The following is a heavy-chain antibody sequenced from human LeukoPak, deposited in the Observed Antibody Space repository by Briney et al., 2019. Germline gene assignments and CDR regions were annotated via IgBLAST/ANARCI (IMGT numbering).Heavy chain of an antibody. J-gene: IGHJ6*02. CDR2: IKSDGSDP. CDR3: AKDRDPMPSRGMDV. D-gene: IGHD2-2*01. Sequence: GGSLRLSCAASGFTFSSYWMHWVRQGPGKGLVWVSRIKSDGSDPSYADSVKGRFIISRDNAKSTLYLQMNSLRAEDTAVYYCAKDRDPMPSRGMDVWGQGTTAAVYS. CDR1: GFTFSSYW. V-gene: IGHV3-74*01.